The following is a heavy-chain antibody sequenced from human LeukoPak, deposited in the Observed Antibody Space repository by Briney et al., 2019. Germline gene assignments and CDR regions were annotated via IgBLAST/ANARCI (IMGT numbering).Heavy chain of an antibody. CDR3: YCAVEDY. Sequence: GGSLRLSCATSGFTFSSYWMSWVRQAPGKGLEWVANIKQDGSEKNYVDSVKGRFTISRDNAKNSLFLQMNSLRAEDTAVYYCYCAVEDYWGQGTLVTVSS. CDR1: GFTFSSYW. D-gene: IGHD2-15*01. V-gene: IGHV3-7*01. J-gene: IGHJ4*02. CDR2: IKQDGSEK.